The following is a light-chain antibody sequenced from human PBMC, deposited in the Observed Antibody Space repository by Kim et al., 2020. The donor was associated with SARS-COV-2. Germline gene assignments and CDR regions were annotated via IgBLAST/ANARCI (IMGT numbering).Light chain of an antibody. Sequence: QSVLTQPPSASGTPGQRVSISCSGSNSNIRVYSVNWYHQVPATAPKLLVDSNNQRPSGVPDRLSGSKSGTAASLAISGLQSEDEAIYYCALWDESLNGYVFGPGTKVTVL. V-gene: IGLV1-44*01. CDR2: SNN. CDR3: ALWDESLNGYV. CDR1: NSNIRVYS. J-gene: IGLJ1*01.